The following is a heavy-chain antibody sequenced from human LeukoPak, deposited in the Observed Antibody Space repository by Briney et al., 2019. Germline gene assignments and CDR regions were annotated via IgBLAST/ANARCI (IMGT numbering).Heavy chain of an antibody. D-gene: IGHD3-10*01. CDR3: AKWRFGVLWGVSPYYYGMDV. Sequence: GGSLRLSCAASRFTFRSYAMSWVRQAPGKGLDWVSAISGSGGSTYYADSVKGRFTISRDNSKNTLYLQMNSLRAEDTAVYYCAKWRFGVLWGVSPYYYGMDVWGQGTTVTVSS. CDR2: ISGSGGST. J-gene: IGHJ6*02. CDR1: RFTFRSYA. V-gene: IGHV3-23*01.